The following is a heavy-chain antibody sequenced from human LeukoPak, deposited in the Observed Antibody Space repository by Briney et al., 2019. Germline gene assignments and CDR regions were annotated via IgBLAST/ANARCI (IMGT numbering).Heavy chain of an antibody. D-gene: IGHD6-13*01. CDR2: INTNTGNP. CDR3: ARDVPDSIAAAGFDH. CDR1: GYTFTSYA. V-gene: IGHV7-4-1*02. Sequence: ASVKVSCKASGYTFTSYAMNWVRQAPGQGLEWMGWINTNTGNPTYAQGLTGRFVFSLDTSVSTAYLQISSLKAEDTAVYYCARDVPDSIAAAGFDHWGQGTLVTVSS. J-gene: IGHJ4*02.